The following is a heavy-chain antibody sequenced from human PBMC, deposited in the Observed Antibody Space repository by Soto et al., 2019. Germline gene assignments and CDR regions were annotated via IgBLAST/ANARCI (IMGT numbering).Heavy chain of an antibody. V-gene: IGHV3-30*03. CDR1: GFTFSSYG. J-gene: IGHJ3*02. Sequence: VGSLRLSCAASGFTFSSYGMHWVRQAPGKGLEWVAVISYDGSNKYYADSVKGRFTISRDNSKNTLYLQMNSLRAEDTAVYYCARRYCSGGSCYSGAFDIWGQGTMVTVSS. CDR3: ARRYCSGGSCYSGAFDI. CDR2: ISYDGSNK. D-gene: IGHD2-15*01.